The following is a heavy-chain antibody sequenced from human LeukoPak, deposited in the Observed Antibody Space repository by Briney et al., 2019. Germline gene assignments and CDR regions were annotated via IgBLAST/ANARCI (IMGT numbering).Heavy chain of an antibody. Sequence: PSETLSLTCAVYGGSFSGCYWSWIRQPPGKGLEWIGEINHSGSTNYNPSLKSRVTISVDTSKNQFSLKLSSVTAADTAVYYCARAPLYYYDFWSGPDYWGQGTLVTVSS. D-gene: IGHD3-3*01. V-gene: IGHV4-34*01. CDR3: ARAPLYYYDFWSGPDY. CDR1: GGSFSGCY. J-gene: IGHJ4*02. CDR2: INHSGST.